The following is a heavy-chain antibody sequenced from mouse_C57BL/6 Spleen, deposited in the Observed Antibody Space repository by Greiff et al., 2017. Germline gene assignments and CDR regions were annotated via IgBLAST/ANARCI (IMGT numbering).Heavy chain of an antibody. Sequence: QVQLQQSGAELARPGASVKLSCKASGYTFTSYGISWVKQRTGQGLEWIGEIYPRSGNTYYNEKFKGKATLTADKSSSTAYMELRSLTSEDSAVYFCARSGIYYDYDGGNFDYWGQGTTLTVSS. V-gene: IGHV1-81*01. CDR2: IYPRSGNT. D-gene: IGHD2-4*01. CDR3: ARSGIYYDYDGGNFDY. J-gene: IGHJ2*01. CDR1: GYTFTSYG.